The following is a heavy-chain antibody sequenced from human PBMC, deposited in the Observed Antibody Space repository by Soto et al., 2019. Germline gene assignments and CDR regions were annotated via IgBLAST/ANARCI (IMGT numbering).Heavy chain of an antibody. D-gene: IGHD3-3*01. Sequence: QLQLQESGPGLVKPSETLSLTCTVSGGSISSSSYYWGWIRQPPGKGLEWIGSIYYSGSTYYNPSLKSRVTISVDTSKNQFSLKLSSVIAADTAVYHCARLRITIFGVVIIGYYYYMDVWGKGTTVTVSS. J-gene: IGHJ6*03. CDR1: GGSISSSSYY. CDR2: IYYSGST. V-gene: IGHV4-39*01. CDR3: ARLRITIFGVVIIGYYYYMDV.